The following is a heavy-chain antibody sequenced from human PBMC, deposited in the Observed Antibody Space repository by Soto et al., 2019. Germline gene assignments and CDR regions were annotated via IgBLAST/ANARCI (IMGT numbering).Heavy chain of an antibody. CDR3: ARLVCNITSCRRGHSFDF. D-gene: IGHD2-2*01. J-gene: IGHJ3*01. Sequence: ASVKVSCKASGYTFTNYNLHWVRQAPGQGPEWVGWINPNSGATIYAPKFQGRVTLTSDMSIATVYMELSRLRSDDTAVYYCARLVCNITSCRRGHSFDFWGQGTLVTVSS. CDR2: INPNSGAT. CDR1: GYTFTNYN. V-gene: IGHV1-2*02.